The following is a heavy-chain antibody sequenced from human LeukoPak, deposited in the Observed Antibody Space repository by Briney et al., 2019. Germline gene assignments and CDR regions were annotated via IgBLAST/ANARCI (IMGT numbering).Heavy chain of an antibody. CDR3: ARDQFRIYIVDYYYMDV. Sequence: SETLSLTCTVSGGSIGSYYWSWIRQPPGKGLEWIGYIYNSGSTNYNPSLRSRVTISVDTSKNQFSLKLSTVTAADTDVYYCARDQFRIYIVDYYYMDVWGKGTTVTVSS. V-gene: IGHV4-4*08. J-gene: IGHJ6*03. CDR2: IYNSGST. D-gene: IGHD2-15*01. CDR1: GGSIGSYY.